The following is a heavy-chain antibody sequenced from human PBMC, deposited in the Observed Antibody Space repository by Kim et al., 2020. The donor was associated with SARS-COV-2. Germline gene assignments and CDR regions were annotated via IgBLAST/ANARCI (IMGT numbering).Heavy chain of an antibody. V-gene: IGHV1-24*01. CDR2: FDPEDGET. Sequence: ASVKVSCKVSGYTLTELSMHWVRQAPGKGLEWMGGFDPEDGETIYAQKFQGRVTMTEDTSTDTAYMELSSLISEDTAVYYCATFTGGSGGSSFFVRRAYYFDYWGQGTLVTVSS. CDR1: GYTLTELS. CDR3: ATFTGGSGGSSFFVRRAYYFDY. J-gene: IGHJ4*02. D-gene: IGHD2-15*01.